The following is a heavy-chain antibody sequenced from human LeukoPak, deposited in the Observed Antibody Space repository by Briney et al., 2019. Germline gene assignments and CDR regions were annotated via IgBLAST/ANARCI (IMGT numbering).Heavy chain of an antibody. D-gene: IGHD3-10*01. CDR1: GGSFSGYY. V-gene: IGHV4-34*03. CDR3: SMVRGVIQGRFDY. CDR2: IYHSGST. Sequence: SSETLSLTCAVYGGSFSGYYWSWIRQPPGKGLEWIGEIYHSGSTNYNPSLKSRVTISVDTSKNQFSLKLTPVTAADTAVYFCSMVRGVIQGRFDYWGQGTLVTVSS. J-gene: IGHJ4*02.